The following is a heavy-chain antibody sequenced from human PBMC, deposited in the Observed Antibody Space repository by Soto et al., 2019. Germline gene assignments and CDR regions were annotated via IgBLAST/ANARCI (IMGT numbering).Heavy chain of an antibody. V-gene: IGHV1-18*01. J-gene: IGHJ4*02. CDR3: ARSPQIAAAHKTEIDY. D-gene: IGHD6-6*01. CDR1: GYTFTSYG. Sequence: QVQLVQSGAEVKKPGASVKVSCKASGYTFTSYGISWVRQAPGQGLEWMGWISAYNGNTNYAQKLQGRVTMTTDKSTRTDYMELRSRISDDTAVYYCARSPQIAAAHKTEIDYRGQRTLVTVSA. CDR2: ISAYNGNT.